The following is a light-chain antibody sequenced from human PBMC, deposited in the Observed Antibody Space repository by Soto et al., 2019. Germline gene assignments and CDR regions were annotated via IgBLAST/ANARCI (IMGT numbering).Light chain of an antibody. Sequence: DIQMTQSPSSLSASVGDRVTITCQASQDIRNYLNWYQQKPGKAPKLLIYDASYLEPGVPSRFSGSGSGTHFSFIISPLQPEDVATYYCQHYDNLPLLTFGGGTKVELK. CDR2: DAS. CDR3: QHYDNLPLLT. CDR1: QDIRNY. V-gene: IGKV1-33*01. J-gene: IGKJ4*01.